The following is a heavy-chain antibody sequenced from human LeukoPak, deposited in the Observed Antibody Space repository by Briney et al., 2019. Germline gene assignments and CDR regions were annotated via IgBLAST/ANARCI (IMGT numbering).Heavy chain of an antibody. Sequence: SQTLSLTCAISGDIVSSNNAAWNWIRQSPSRGLEWLGRTYFRSKWYNDYAVSMKSRITINPDTSKNQFSLQLNSVTPDDTAMYYCARDRAGSSRYFDWFDPWGQGTLVTVSS. V-gene: IGHV6-1*01. CDR2: TYFRSKWYN. D-gene: IGHD6-13*01. CDR1: GDIVSSNNAA. J-gene: IGHJ5*02. CDR3: ARDRAGSSRYFDWFDP.